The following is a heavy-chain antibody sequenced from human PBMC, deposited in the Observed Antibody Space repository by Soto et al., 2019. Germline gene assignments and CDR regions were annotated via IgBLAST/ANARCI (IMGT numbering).Heavy chain of an antibody. D-gene: IGHD6-13*01. CDR2: IIPIFGTA. CDR1: GGTFSSYA. J-gene: IGHJ4*02. CDR3: ARGYSSSWFSALYYFEY. Sequence: VKVSCKASGGTFSSYAISWVRQAPGQGLEWMGGIIPIFGTANYAQKFQGRVTITADESTSTAYMELSSLRSEDTAVYYCARGYSSSWFSALYYFEYWGQGTLVTVSS. V-gene: IGHV1-69*01.